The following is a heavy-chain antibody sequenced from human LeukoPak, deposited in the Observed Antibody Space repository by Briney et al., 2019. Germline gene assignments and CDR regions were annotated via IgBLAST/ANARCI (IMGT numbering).Heavy chain of an antibody. J-gene: IGHJ5*02. CDR2: IYTSGST. Sequence: PSETLSLTCTVSGYSISSGYYWSWIRQPAGKGLEWIGRIYTSGSTNYNPSLKSRVTISVDTSKNQFSLKLSSVTAADTAVYYCARDAHGSYLAWGQGTLVTVSS. CDR1: GYSISSGYY. CDR3: ARDAHGSYLA. V-gene: IGHV4-61*02. D-gene: IGHD1-26*01.